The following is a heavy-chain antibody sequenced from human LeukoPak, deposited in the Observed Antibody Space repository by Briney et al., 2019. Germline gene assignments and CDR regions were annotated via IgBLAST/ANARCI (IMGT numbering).Heavy chain of an antibody. J-gene: IGHJ4*02. CDR1: GFTFSSLA. D-gene: IGHD6-19*01. CDR3: AKGLAVAGHFDY. CDR2: ISGSGGST. V-gene: IGHV3-23*01. Sequence: GGSLRLSCAASGFTFSSLAMSWVRQAPGKGLEWVSAISGSGGSTYYADSVKGRFTISRDKSKNTLYLQMNSLRAEDTAVYYCAKGLAVAGHFDYWGQGTLVTVSS.